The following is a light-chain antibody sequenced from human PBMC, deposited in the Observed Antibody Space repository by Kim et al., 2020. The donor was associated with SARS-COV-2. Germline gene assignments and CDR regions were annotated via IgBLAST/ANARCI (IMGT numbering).Light chain of an antibody. CDR2: YDT. CDR1: NIGVKS. Sequence: PGKTASSSGGGDNIGVKSVHWYQQQPGQAPVVVIQYDTDRPSGIPERFSGSNSGNTATLTITGVEAGDEADYYCQVWDNSRVHLVFGGGTQLTVL. CDR3: QVWDNSRVHLV. V-gene: IGLV3-21*04. J-gene: IGLJ2*01.